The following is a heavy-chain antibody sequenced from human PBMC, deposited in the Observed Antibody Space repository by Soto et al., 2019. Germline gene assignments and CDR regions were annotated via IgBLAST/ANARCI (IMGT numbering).Heavy chain of an antibody. CDR1: GFTFSSYA. D-gene: IGHD5-18*01. Sequence: GGSLRLSCAASGFTFSSYAMSWVRKAPGKGLEWVSAISGSGGSTYYADSVKGRFTISRDNSKNTLYLQMNSLRAEDTAVYYCAKEMRYSYGNTYYGMDVWGQGTTVTVSS. CDR2: ISGSGGST. J-gene: IGHJ6*02. V-gene: IGHV3-23*01. CDR3: AKEMRYSYGNTYYGMDV.